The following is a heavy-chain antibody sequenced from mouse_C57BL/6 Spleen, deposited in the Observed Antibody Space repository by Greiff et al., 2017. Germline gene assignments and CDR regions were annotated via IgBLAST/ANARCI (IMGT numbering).Heavy chain of an antibody. CDR1: GYTFTSYG. CDR3: ARYYSNYEGYYAMDY. V-gene: IGHV1-81*01. D-gene: IGHD2-5*01. CDR2: IYPRSGNT. J-gene: IGHJ4*01. Sequence: QVQLKQSGAELARPGASVKLSCKASGYTFTSYGISWVKQRTGQGLEWIGEIYPRSGNTYYNEKFKGKATLTADKSSSTAYMELRSLTSEDSAVYFCARYYSNYEGYYAMDYWGQGTSVTVSS.